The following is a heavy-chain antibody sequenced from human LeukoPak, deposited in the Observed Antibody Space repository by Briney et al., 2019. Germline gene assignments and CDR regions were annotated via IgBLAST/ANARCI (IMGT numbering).Heavy chain of an antibody. J-gene: IGHJ3*02. Sequence: ASVKVSCKASGYSFTSYGISWVRQAPGQGLEWMGWIGVYNGNTNYAQKLQGRVTMTTDTSTSTAYMELRSLRSDDTAVYYCARVKSIAAAELVLDAFDIWGQGTMVTVSS. CDR2: IGVYNGNT. CDR1: GYSFTSYG. V-gene: IGHV1-18*01. D-gene: IGHD6-13*01. CDR3: ARVKSIAAAELVLDAFDI.